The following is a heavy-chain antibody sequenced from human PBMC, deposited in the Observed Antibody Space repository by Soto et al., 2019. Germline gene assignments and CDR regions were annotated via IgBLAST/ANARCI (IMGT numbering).Heavy chain of an antibody. CDR2: ISYSGST. CDR1: GGSISSGDYY. CDR3: VRHRWDNSDDWFDP. V-gene: IGHV4-30-4*02. Sequence: SETLSLTCTVSGGSISSGDYYWSWIRQPPGKGLEWIAFISYSGSTYYNPSLQSRVAMSVDTSRNQFSLRLSSVTAADTVVYYCVRHRWDNSDDWFDPWGQGTPVTVSS. J-gene: IGHJ5*02. D-gene: IGHD6-19*01.